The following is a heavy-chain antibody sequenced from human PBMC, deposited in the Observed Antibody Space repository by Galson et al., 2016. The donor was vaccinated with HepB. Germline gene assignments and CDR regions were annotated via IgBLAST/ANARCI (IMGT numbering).Heavy chain of an antibody. D-gene: IGHD5-18*01. CDR3: GRDTAMVGIDY. CDR2: IKEDGSEK. V-gene: IGHV3-7*03. CDR1: GFTFSTYY. J-gene: IGHJ4*02. Sequence: SLRLSCAASGFTFSTYYMSWVRQAPGEGLEWVANIKEDGSEKYYVDSVKGRFTISRDNAKNSLYLLMNSLRAEDTAVYYCGRDTAMVGIDYWGQGTLVTVSS.